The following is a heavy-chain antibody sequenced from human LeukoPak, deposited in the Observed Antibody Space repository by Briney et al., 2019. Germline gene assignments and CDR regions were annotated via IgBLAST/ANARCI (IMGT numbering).Heavy chain of an antibody. CDR2: MYSSGNT. CDR3: ARGLGDHYSSKHWYYFDY. D-gene: IGHD6-13*01. CDR1: GFTFSSYG. V-gene: IGHV3-53*01. Sequence: GRALRLSCAASGFTFSSYGMHWVRQAPGKGLEWVSIMYSSGNTYYADSVRGRFTISRDDSKTTLYLQMSSLRAEDTAVYYCARGLGDHYSSKHWYYFDYWGQGTLVTVSS. J-gene: IGHJ4*02.